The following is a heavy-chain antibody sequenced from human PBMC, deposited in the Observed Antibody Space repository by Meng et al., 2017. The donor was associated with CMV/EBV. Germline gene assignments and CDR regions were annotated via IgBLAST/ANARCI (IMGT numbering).Heavy chain of an antibody. Sequence: QVLLVAPGAEVKSLWSMVKVSCKASGGTFSSYAISWVRQAPGQGLEWMGGIIPIFGTANYAQKFQGRVTITADESTSTAYMELSSLRSEDTAVYYCARGSGAGTTWSYFDYWGQGTLVTVSS. CDR2: IIPIFGTA. V-gene: IGHV1-69*12. J-gene: IGHJ4*02. CDR3: ARGSGAGTTWSYFDY. D-gene: IGHD1-7*01. CDR1: GGTFSSYA.